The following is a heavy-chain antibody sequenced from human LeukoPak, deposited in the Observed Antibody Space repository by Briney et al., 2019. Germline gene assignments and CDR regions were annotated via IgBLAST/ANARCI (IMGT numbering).Heavy chain of an antibody. CDR3: ARGHSNNWDLAWFDP. Sequence: SETLSLTCTVSGGSISSYYWSWIRQPPGKGLEWIGYIYYSGSTNYNPSLKSRVTISVDTSKNQFSLKLSSVTAADTAVYYCARGHSNNWDLAWFDPWGQGALVTVSS. V-gene: IGHV4-59*01. CDR2: IYYSGST. CDR1: GGSISSYY. J-gene: IGHJ5*02. D-gene: IGHD6-13*01.